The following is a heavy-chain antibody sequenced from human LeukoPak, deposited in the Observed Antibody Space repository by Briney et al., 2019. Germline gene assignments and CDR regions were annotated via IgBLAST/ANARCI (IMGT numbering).Heavy chain of an antibody. Sequence: GGSLRLSCAASGFTFSSYAMSWVRQAPGKGLERVSAISGSGGSTYYADSVKGRFTISRDNSKNTLYLQMNSLRAEDTAVYYCANSEAGTTLSYYFNYWGQGTLVTVSS. CDR3: ANSEAGTTLSYYFNY. CDR2: ISGSGGST. V-gene: IGHV3-23*01. CDR1: GFTFSSYA. J-gene: IGHJ4*02. D-gene: IGHD1-7*01.